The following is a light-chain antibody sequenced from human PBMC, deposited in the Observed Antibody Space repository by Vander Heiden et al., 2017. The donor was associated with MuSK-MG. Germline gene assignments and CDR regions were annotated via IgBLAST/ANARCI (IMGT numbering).Light chain of an antibody. CDR2: DAS. J-gene: IGKJ4*01. V-gene: IGKV1-33*01. CDR3: QQYDNAPPT. Sequence: DMQMTQSPSSLSASVGDRVTTTCQASDDINTFLNWYQQKPVQAPKLLIYDASNLKRGLPSRFSGSGSGTDFSFTISSLQPEDFATYFCQQYDNAPPTFGWGTKVEI. CDR1: DDINTF.